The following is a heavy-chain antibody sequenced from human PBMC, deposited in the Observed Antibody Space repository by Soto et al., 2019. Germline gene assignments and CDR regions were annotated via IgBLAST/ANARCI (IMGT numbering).Heavy chain of an antibody. Sequence: LRLSCAASGFTFSSYGMHWVRQAPGKGLEWVAVIWYDGSNKYYADSVKGRFTISRDNSKNTLYLQMNSLRAEDTAVYYCAIDYSSSWRNWFDPWGQGTLVTVSS. J-gene: IGHJ5*02. CDR1: GFTFSSYG. CDR3: AIDYSSSWRNWFDP. CDR2: IWYDGSNK. V-gene: IGHV3-33*01. D-gene: IGHD6-13*01.